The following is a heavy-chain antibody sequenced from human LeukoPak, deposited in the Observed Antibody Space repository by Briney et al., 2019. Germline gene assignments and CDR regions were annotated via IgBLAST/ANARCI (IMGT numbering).Heavy chain of an antibody. CDR2: IYYSGST. CDR1: GGSISSSSYY. Sequence: KASETLSLTCTVSGGSISSSSYYWGWIRQPPGKGLEWIGSIYYSGSTYYNPSLKSRVTISVDTSKNQFSLKLSSVTAADTAVYYCARDGGLLRSGGGAFDIWGQGTMVSVSS. V-gene: IGHV4-39*07. J-gene: IGHJ3*02. CDR3: ARDGGLLRSGGGAFDI. D-gene: IGHD3-3*01.